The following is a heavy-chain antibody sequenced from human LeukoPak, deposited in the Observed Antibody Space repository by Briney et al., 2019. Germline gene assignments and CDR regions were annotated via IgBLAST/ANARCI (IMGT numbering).Heavy chain of an antibody. CDR2: INPHNGDT. V-gene: IGHV1-2*02. J-gene: IGHJ5*02. D-gene: IGHD6-6*01. CDR3: AGHSSSSDGWFDP. CDR1: DYTFITYG. Sequence: ASVKVSCKASDYTFITYGIAWVRQAPGQGLEWMGWINPHNGDTNYAQKFQGRVTMTRDTSINTVYMELTRLTSDDTAIYYCAGHSSSSDGWFDPWGQGTLVTVSS.